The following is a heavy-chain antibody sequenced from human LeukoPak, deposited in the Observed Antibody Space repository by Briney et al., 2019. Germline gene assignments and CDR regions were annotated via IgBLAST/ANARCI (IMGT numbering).Heavy chain of an antibody. V-gene: IGHV3-23*01. CDR1: GFTFSSYA. J-gene: IGHJ4*02. Sequence: GGSLRLSCAASGFTFSSYAMSWSRQAPGKGLEWVSGISGNGGGTYYADSVKGRFTISRDNSKNTLYLQMNSLRAEDTAVYYCAKSFGYSRSWFDYWGQGTPVTVSS. D-gene: IGHD6-13*01. CDR2: ISGNGGGT. CDR3: AKSFGYSRSWFDY.